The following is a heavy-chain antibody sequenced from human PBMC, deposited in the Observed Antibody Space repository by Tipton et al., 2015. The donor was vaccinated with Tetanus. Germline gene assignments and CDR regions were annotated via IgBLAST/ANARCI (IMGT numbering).Heavy chain of an antibody. Sequence: TLSLTCTVSGGSISSYYWSWIRQPPGKGLEWIGYIYYSGSTNYNPSLKSRVTISVDTSKNQFSLKLSSVTAADTAVDYCAREDRGYYDFWSGLACGMDVWGQGTTVTVSS. CDR3: AREDRGYYDFWSGLACGMDV. CDR1: GGSISSYY. V-gene: IGHV4-59*01. D-gene: IGHD3-3*01. CDR2: IYYSGST. J-gene: IGHJ6*02.